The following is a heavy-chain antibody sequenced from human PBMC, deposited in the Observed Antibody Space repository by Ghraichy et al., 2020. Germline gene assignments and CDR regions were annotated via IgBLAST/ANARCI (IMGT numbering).Heavy chain of an antibody. V-gene: IGHV3-7*01. J-gene: IGHJ5*02. D-gene: IGHD6-6*01. CDR1: GFTFSSYW. Sequence: GESLNISCAASGFTFSSYWMSWVRQAPGKGLEWVANIKQDGSEKYYVDSVKGRFTISRDNAKNSLYLQMNSLRAEDTAVYYCARQQLGGWFDPWGQGTLVTVSS. CDR2: IKQDGSEK. CDR3: ARQQLGGWFDP.